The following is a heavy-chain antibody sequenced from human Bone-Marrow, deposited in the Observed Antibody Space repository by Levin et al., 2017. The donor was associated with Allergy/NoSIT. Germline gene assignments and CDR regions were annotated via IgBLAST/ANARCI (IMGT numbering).Heavy chain of an antibody. J-gene: IGHJ4*02. CDR3: AMGEYYFDY. Sequence: PGGSLRLSCTVSGGTISSYYWSWIRQPPGKGLEWIGYIYYSGSTNYYPSLKRRVTISVDTSKNKCSQKLSSVTAADTAVYCGAMGEYYFDYWGQGTLVTVST. D-gene: IGHD3-16*01. CDR2: IYYSGST. V-gene: IGHV4-59*01. CDR1: GGTISSYY.